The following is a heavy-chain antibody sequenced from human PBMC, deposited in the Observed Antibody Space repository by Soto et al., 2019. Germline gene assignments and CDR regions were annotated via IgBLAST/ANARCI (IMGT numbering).Heavy chain of an antibody. CDR1: GGSISSSSFH. CDR3: AKDIRRAILRYFDWRDYYYYGMDV. D-gene: IGHD3-9*01. CDR2: IYYSGST. J-gene: IGHJ6*02. Sequence: SETLSLTCTVSGGSISSSSFHWGWIRQPPGKGLEWIGSIYYSGSTYYSPSLKSRVTISVDTSKNQFSLKLSSVTAADTAVYYCAKDIRRAILRYFDWRDYYYYGMDVWGQGTTVTVSS. V-gene: IGHV4-39*07.